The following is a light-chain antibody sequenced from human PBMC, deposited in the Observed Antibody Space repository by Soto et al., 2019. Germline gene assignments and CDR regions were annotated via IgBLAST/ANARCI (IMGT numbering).Light chain of an antibody. Sequence: VLTQSPSASASLGASVKLTCTLSSGHISYAIAWHQQQPEKGPRYLMRVNSDGSHNKGDGIPDRFSASSSGSERYLTISSVESEDEADYFCQTWASGIRLFGGGTQLTVL. V-gene: IGLV4-69*01. J-gene: IGLJ3*02. CDR2: VNSDGSH. CDR3: QTWASGIRL. CDR1: SGHISYA.